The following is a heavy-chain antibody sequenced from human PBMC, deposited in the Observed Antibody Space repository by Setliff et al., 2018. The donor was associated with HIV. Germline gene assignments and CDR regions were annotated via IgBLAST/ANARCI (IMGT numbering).Heavy chain of an antibody. J-gene: IGHJ4*02. Sequence: ASVKVSCKTSGYTFIDNYIHWVRQAPGQGLEWMAWINAYTGDTNYAQKFQGSVTVTRDTSISTAYMELSRLRSDDTAVYYCARAYYDSVWGSHRYRFYYFDYWGQGSLVTVSS. CDR3: ARAYYDSVWGSHRYRFYYFDY. CDR2: INAYTGDT. CDR1: GYTFIDNY. D-gene: IGHD3-16*02. V-gene: IGHV1-2*02.